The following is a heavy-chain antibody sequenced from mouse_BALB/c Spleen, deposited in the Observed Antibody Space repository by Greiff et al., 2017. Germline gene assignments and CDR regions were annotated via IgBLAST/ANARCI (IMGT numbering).Heavy chain of an antibody. CDR3: ARQLGLRLPYAMDY. J-gene: IGHJ4*01. D-gene: IGHD3-1*01. CDR2: ILPGSGST. V-gene: IGHV1-9*01. CDR1: GYTFSSYW. Sequence: QVQLQQSGAELMKPGASVKISCKATGYTFSSYWIEWVKQRPGHGLEWIGEILPGSGSTNYNEKFKGKATFTADTSSNTAYMQLSSLTSEDSAVYYCARQLGLRLPYAMDYWGQGTSVTVSS.